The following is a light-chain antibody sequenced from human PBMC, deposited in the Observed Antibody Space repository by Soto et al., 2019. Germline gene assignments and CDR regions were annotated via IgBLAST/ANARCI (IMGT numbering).Light chain of an antibody. CDR3: QQRSKWPPT. V-gene: IGKV3-11*01. CDR1: QDITYY. J-gene: IGKJ4*01. CDR2: DAS. Sequence: EIVLTQSPATLSLSPGDRATLSCTASQDITYYLAWYQHKPGQAPRLLMYDASHRATGIPARFSGSGSGTDFTLIISSLEPEDFAVYYCQQRSKWPPTFGGGTKVEIK.